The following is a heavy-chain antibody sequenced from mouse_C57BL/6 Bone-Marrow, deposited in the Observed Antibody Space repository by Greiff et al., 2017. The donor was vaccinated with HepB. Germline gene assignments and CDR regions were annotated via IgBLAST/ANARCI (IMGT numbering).Heavy chain of an antibody. Sequence: QVQLQQSGAELVRPGTSVKMSCKASGYTFTNYWIGWAKQRPGHGLEWIGDIYPGGGYTNYNEKFKGKATLTAEKSSSTAYMQLSSLTSEDSAIYYCARGGGTPFAYWGQGTLVTVSA. V-gene: IGHV1-63*01. J-gene: IGHJ3*01. CDR2: IYPGGGYT. CDR1: GYTFTNYW. CDR3: ARGGGTPFAY. D-gene: IGHD2-14*01.